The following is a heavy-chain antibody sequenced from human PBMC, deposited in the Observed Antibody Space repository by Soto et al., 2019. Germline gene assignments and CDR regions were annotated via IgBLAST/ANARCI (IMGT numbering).Heavy chain of an antibody. J-gene: IGHJ3*02. D-gene: IGHD1-1*01. Sequence: QVQLQQWGAGLLKPSETLSLTCAVYGGFVSSGSYYWSWIRQPPGKGLEWIGEMSHSGGTHFNPSLKSRVTISVDTSKNQFSLKRSSVTAADTALYYCARVERGTATTVVDALDIWGPGTMVTVSS. CDR3: ARVERGTATTVVDALDI. V-gene: IGHV4-34*01. CDR2: MSHSGGT. CDR1: GGFVSSGSYY.